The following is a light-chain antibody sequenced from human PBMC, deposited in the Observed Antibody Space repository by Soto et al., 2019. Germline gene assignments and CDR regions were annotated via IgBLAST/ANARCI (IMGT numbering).Light chain of an antibody. CDR1: SNDVGGYNF. CDR2: EVH. Sequence: QSALTQPPSASGSPGQSVTISCTGTSNDVGGYNFVSWYQQHPGKDPKLMIYEVHKRPSGVPDRFSGAKSGNTASMTVSGLQAEDEADYYRSSYAGSNNNGFGGGTKLTVL. V-gene: IGLV2-8*01. J-gene: IGLJ2*01. CDR3: SSYAGSNNNG.